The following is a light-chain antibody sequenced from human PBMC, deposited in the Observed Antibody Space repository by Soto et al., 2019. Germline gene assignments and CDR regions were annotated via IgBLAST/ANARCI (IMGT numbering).Light chain of an antibody. V-gene: IGLV2-14*01. CDR2: EVR. J-gene: IGLJ3*02. CDR1: SSDVCGYDY. Sequence: QSALTQPASVSGSPGQSITISCTGTSSDVCGYDYVSWYQQHPDKAPKLIIFEVRNRPSGISSRFSGSKSGNTASLTISGLQTEDEADYYCTSYTTSGPVFGGGTKLTVL. CDR3: TSYTTSGPV.